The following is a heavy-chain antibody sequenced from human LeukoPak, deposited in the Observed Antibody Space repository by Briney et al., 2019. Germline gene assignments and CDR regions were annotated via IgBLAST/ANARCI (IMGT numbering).Heavy chain of an antibody. Sequence: SETLSLTCTVSGGSISSYYWSWIRQPPGKGLEWIGYIYYSGSTNYNPSLKSRVTISVDTSKNQFSLKLSSVTAADTAVYYCARSYYYDSSGYYFDYWGQGTLVTVSS. CDR1: GGSISSYY. D-gene: IGHD3-22*01. CDR2: IYYSGST. J-gene: IGHJ4*02. V-gene: IGHV4-59*08. CDR3: ARSYYYDSSGYYFDY.